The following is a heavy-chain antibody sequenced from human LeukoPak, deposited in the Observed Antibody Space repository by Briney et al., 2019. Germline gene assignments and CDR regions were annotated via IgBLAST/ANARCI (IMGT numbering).Heavy chain of an antibody. J-gene: IGHJ6*02. CDR1: GGSFSGYY. CDR2: INHSGST. V-gene: IGHV4-34*01. CDR3: ARRRSGSYYNVRPPQYGMDV. D-gene: IGHD3-10*01. Sequence: PSEALSLTCAVYGGSFSGYYWSWIRQPPGKGLEWIGEINHSGSTNYNPSLKSRVTISVGTSKNQFSLKLSSVTAADTAVYYCARRRSGSYYNVRPPQYGMDVCGQGTTVTVSS.